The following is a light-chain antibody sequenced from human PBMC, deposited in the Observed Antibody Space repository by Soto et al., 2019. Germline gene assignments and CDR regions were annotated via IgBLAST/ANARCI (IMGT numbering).Light chain of an antibody. CDR1: SSDVGGYNY. CDR2: DVS. CDR3: RSYTSSSTPLYV. V-gene: IGLV2-14*01. Sequence: QSALTQPASVSGSPGQSITISCTGTSSDVGGYNYVSWYQQHPGKAPKLMIYDVSNRPSGVSNRFSGSKSGNTASLTSSGLQAEDEADYYCRSYTSSSTPLYVFGPGTKLTVL. J-gene: IGLJ1*01.